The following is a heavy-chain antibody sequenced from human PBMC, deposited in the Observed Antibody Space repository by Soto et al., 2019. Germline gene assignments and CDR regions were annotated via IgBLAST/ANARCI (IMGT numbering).Heavy chain of an antibody. Sequence: GGSLRLSCAASGFTFSSYSMNWVRQAPGKGLEWVSYISSSSSTIYYADSVKGRFTISRDNAKNSLYLQMNSLRAEDTAVYYCAREYDILNWFDPWGQGTLVTAPQ. V-gene: IGHV3-48*01. J-gene: IGHJ5*02. CDR3: AREYDILNWFDP. CDR2: ISSSSSTI. CDR1: GFTFSSYS. D-gene: IGHD3-9*01.